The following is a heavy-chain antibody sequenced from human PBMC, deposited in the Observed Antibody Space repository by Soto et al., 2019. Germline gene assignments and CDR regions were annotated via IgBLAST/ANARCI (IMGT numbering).Heavy chain of an antibody. J-gene: IGHJ3*02. D-gene: IGHD3-22*01. CDR2: INPSGGST. Sequence: GASVKVSCKASGYTFTSYYMHWVRQAPGQGLEWMGIINPSGGSTSYAQKFQGRVTMTRDTSTSTVYMELSSLRSEDTAVYYCARAFEDSSGYYYGAFDIWGQGTMVTVSS. V-gene: IGHV1-46*01. CDR3: ARAFEDSSGYYYGAFDI. CDR1: GYTFTSYY.